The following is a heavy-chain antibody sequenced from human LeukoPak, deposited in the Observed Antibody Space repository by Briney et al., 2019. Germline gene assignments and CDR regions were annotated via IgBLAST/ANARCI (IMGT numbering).Heavy chain of an antibody. Sequence: ASVKVSCKASGYTFTGGDYLHWVRQAPGQGLEWMGWINPNSGGTKYAQKFQGRVTMTRDTSISTAYMELSRLRSDDTAVYYCARDGSVVVPAANKYCTNGVCYTDYYFDYWGQGTLVTVSS. CDR3: ARDGSVVVPAANKYCTNGVCYTDYYFDY. J-gene: IGHJ4*02. CDR1: GYTFTGGDY. D-gene: IGHD2-8*01. V-gene: IGHV1-2*02. CDR2: INPNSGGT.